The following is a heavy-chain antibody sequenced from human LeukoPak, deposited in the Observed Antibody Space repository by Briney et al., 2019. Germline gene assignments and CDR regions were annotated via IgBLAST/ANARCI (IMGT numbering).Heavy chain of an antibody. CDR3: AKTSRRSYYCSSTSCYPEFDY. CDR1: GFTFSSYA. V-gene: IGHV3-23*01. Sequence: GGSLRLSCAASGFTFSSYAMSWVRQAPGKGLEWVSAINGSGGSTYYADSVKGRFTISRDNSKNTLYLQMNSLRAEDTAVYYCAKTSRRSYYCSSTSCYPEFDYWGQGTLVTVSS. CDR2: INGSGGST. J-gene: IGHJ4*02. D-gene: IGHD2-2*01.